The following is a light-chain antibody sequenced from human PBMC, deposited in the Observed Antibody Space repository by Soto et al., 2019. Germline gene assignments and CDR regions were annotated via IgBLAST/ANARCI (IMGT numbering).Light chain of an antibody. CDR3: QQYGSSPRT. J-gene: IGKJ1*01. V-gene: IGKV3-20*01. CDR1: QSVSSSY. Sequence: DIVLTHSPGTLSLSPGERATLSCRASQSVSSSYLAWYQQKPGQAPRLLIYGASIRATGIPERFSGGGSGTDFTFTITRLEPEDIAVYYCQQYGSSPRTFGQGTKVDIK. CDR2: GAS.